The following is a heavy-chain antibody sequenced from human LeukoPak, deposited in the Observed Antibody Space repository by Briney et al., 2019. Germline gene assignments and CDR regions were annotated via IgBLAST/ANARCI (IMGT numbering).Heavy chain of an antibody. CDR2: ISYDGSNK. V-gene: IGHV3-30-3*01. J-gene: IGHJ4*02. CDR1: GFTFSSYA. CDR3: ARDDNIDY. D-gene: IGHD5-24*01. Sequence: QAGGSLRLSCAASGFTFSSYAMHWVRQAPGKGLEWVAVISYDGSNKYYADYVKGRFTISRDNSKNTLYLQMNSLRAEDTAVYYCARDDNIDYWGQGTLVTVSS.